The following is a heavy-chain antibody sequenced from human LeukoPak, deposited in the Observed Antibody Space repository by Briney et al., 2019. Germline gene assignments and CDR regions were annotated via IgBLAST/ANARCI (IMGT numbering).Heavy chain of an antibody. CDR3: ARWTSSGSYSGFDH. CDR1: GYTFTDYY. D-gene: IGHD1-26*01. CDR2: INPNSGDT. J-gene: IGHJ4*02. V-gene: IGHV1-2*02. Sequence: ASVKVSCKASGYTFTDYYLFWVRQAPGQGLEWMGWINPNSGDTNYAQKFQGRVTITTDKSTSTVYMDLSSLRYEDTAVYYCARWTSSGSYSGFDHWGQGTLVTVSS.